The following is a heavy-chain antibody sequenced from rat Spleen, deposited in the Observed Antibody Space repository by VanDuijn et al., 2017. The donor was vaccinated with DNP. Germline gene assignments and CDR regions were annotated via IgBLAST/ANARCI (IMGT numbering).Heavy chain of an antibody. CDR2: ILHDGSRT. Sequence: EVQLVESGGGLVQPGRSLKLSCAASEFTFSDYNMAWIRQAPKKGLEWVATILHDGSRTYFRDSVKGRFTISRDNAKNTLSLQMNSLRSEDTATYYCTRIGDLHNGGDGDALDAWGQGTSVTVSS. CDR1: EFTFSDYN. D-gene: IGHD1-1*01. V-gene: IGHV5S10*01. CDR3: TRIGDLHNGGDGDALDA. J-gene: IGHJ4*01.